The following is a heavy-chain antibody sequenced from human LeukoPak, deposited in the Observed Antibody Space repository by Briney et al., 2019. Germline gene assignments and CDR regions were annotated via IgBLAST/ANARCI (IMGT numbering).Heavy chain of an antibody. D-gene: IGHD1-26*01. V-gene: IGHV3-48*02. CDR1: GFTFSGYA. CDR2: IYSSDT. Sequence: GGSLRLSCAASGFTFSGYAMNWVRAAPGEGVEWGSHIYSSDTNYADSVKGRFTIYRDNAKNSLYLQMNSLRDEDTAVYYCARGVGIVGATRDYFDYWGQGTLVTVSS. J-gene: IGHJ4*02. CDR3: ARGVGIVGATRDYFDY.